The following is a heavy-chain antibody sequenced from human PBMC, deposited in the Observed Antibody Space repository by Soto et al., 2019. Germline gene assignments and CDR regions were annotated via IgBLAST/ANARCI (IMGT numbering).Heavy chain of an antibody. D-gene: IGHD2-8*02. J-gene: IGHJ3*02. CDR2: ISYDRSNQ. Sequence: QVQLVESGGGVVQPGRSLRLSCAASGFIFSTYGMHWVRQAPGKGLELVAVISYDRSNQYYEDSVKGRFTISRDNSKNTLYLQMNSLRVEDTAVYYCAKSWSGSHGAFDMWGQGTMVTVSA. V-gene: IGHV3-30*18. CDR1: GFIFSTYG. CDR3: AKSWSGSHGAFDM.